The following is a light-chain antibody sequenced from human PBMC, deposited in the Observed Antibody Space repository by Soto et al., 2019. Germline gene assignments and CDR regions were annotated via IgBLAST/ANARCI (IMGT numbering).Light chain of an antibody. Sequence: QSVLTQPPSASGTPGQRVTISCSGSSSNIGSNPVNWYQHLPGTAPKLLIYSNNQRPSGVPARPSGSKSGTSASLAISGLQSADEADYYCAAWDDSLNAWVFGGGTQLTVL. V-gene: IGLV1-44*01. J-gene: IGLJ3*02. CDR2: SNN. CDR3: AAWDDSLNAWV. CDR1: SSNIGSNP.